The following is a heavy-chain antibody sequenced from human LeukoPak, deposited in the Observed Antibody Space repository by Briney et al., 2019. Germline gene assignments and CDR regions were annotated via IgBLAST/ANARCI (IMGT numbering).Heavy chain of an antibody. CDR1: GYTFTSYG. J-gene: IGHJ4*02. CDR3: ARGKDGDYADY. D-gene: IGHD4-17*01. CDR2: MNPNSGNT. Sequence: ASVKVSCKASGYTFTSYGISWVRQATGQGLEWMGWMNPNSGNTGYAQKFQGRLTMTRDNSINTAYMELSSLRSEDTAVYYCARGKDGDYADYWGQGTLVTVSS. V-gene: IGHV1-8*02.